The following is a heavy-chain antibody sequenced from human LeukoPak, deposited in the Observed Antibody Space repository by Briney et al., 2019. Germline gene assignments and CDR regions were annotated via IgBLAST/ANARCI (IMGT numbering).Heavy chain of an antibody. Sequence: GGSLRLSCTASGFTFTSYWMTWVRQAPGKGLEWVANINEGGNEKKYVDPVKGRFTISRDDAKNSLYLQLNSLRVEDTAVYYCARVISGSYLGMGFDYWGQGTLVTVSS. J-gene: IGHJ4*02. CDR2: INEGGNEK. CDR3: ARVISGSYLGMGFDY. CDR1: GFTFTSYW. V-gene: IGHV3-7*01. D-gene: IGHD1-26*01.